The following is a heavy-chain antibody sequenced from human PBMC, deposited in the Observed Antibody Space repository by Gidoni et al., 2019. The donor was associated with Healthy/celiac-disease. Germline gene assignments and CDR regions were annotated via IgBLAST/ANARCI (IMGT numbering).Heavy chain of an antibody. Sequence: EVQLVESGGGWVQHGRYLRLSCAAAGFTLEDYAMPWVRQAPGKGLAWVSVISWNSGSIGYADSVKGRFTISRDNAKNSLYLQMNSLRAEDTALYYCAKDREEGSGSYYDYWGQGTLVTVSS. CDR3: AKDREEGSGSYYDY. D-gene: IGHD1-26*01. CDR1: GFTLEDYA. J-gene: IGHJ4*02. CDR2: ISWNSGSI. V-gene: IGHV3-9*01.